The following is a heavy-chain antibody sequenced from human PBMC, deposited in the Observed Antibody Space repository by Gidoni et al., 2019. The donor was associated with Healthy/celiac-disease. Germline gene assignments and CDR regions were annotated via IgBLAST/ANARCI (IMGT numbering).Heavy chain of an antibody. CDR3: ARGPILMVATTDLDY. CDR1: GYTFTSYY. D-gene: IGHD5-12*01. J-gene: IGHJ4*02. CDR2: INPSGGST. Sequence: QVQLVQSGAEVKKPGASVKVSCKASGYTFTSYYMHWVRQAPGQGLEWMGIINPSGGSTSYAQKFQGRVTMTRDTSTSTVYMELSSLRSEDTAVYYCARGPILMVATTDLDYWGQGTLVTVSS. V-gene: IGHV1-46*01.